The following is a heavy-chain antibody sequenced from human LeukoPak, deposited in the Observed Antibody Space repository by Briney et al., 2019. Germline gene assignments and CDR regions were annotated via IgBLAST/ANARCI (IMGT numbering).Heavy chain of an antibody. Sequence: GGSLRLSCAASGFTFSSYEMNWVRQAPGKGLEWVSYISRTGNTMYYADSVKGRFTISRDNAKNSLYLQMNSLRAEDTSVYYCARVLVGGTNWFDPWGQGTLVTVSS. D-gene: IGHD1-26*01. CDR2: ISRTGNTM. CDR3: ARVLVGGTNWFDP. J-gene: IGHJ5*02. CDR1: GFTFSSYE. V-gene: IGHV3-48*03.